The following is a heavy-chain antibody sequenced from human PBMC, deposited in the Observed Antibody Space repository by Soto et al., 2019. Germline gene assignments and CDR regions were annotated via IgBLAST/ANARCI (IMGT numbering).Heavy chain of an antibody. D-gene: IGHD5-12*01. CDR1: VYTFTSYY. V-gene: IGHV1-46*03. CDR3: ARGSGTSGYDYGGDY. CDR2: INPSGGST. J-gene: IGHJ4*02. Sequence: ASVKVSCKASVYTFTSYYMHWVRQAPGQGLEWMGIINPSGGSTSYAQKFQGRVTMTRDTSTSTVYMELSSLRSEDTAVYYCARGSGTSGYDYGGDYWGQGTLVAVSS.